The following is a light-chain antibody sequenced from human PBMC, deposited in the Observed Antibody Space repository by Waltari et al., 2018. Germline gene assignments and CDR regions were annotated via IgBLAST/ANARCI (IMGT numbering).Light chain of an antibody. CDR3: SSYTSSSTWV. J-gene: IGLJ3*02. Sequence: SALTQPASVSGSPGQSITIPCTGTSSDVGGYNHVSWYQQHPGKAPKLMIYDVSKRPSGVSNRFSGSKSGNTASLTISGLQAEDEADYYCSSYTSSSTWVFGGGTKLTVL. V-gene: IGLV2-14*01. CDR2: DVS. CDR1: SSDVGGYNH.